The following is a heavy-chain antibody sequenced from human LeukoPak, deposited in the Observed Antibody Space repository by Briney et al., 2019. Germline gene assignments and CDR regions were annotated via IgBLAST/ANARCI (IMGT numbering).Heavy chain of an antibody. V-gene: IGHV3-7*01. CDR1: GFTFSSYF. D-gene: IGHD2-8*01. CDR3: ARYNGGYFDL. CDR2: ISLSGSEK. Sequence: GGSLRLSCASSGFTFSSYFMSWVRQAPGKGLEWVATISLSGSEKDYVASVKGRFTISRDNAKNSLYLEMSTLSADDRAGYYCARYNGGYFDLWGQGTLVTVS. J-gene: IGHJ4*02.